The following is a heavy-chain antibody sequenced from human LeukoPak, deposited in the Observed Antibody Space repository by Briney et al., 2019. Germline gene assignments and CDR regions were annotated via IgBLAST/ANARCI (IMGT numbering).Heavy chain of an antibody. Sequence: ASVKVSCKASGYSFTSYAMHWVRRAPGQRLEWMGWISAGNGDTKYSQKFQGRVTIARDTSASIAYMELSSLRSEDTAVYYCARDRGGTGDFDYWGQGTLVTVSS. CDR1: GYSFTSYA. V-gene: IGHV1-3*01. CDR3: ARDRGGTGDFDY. J-gene: IGHJ4*02. CDR2: ISAGNGDT. D-gene: IGHD1-1*01.